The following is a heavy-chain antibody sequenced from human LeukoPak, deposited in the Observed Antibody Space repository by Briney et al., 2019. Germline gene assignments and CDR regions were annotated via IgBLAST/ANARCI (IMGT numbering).Heavy chain of an antibody. CDR3: ARHPDGSGSYRYYGMDV. D-gene: IGHD3-10*01. CDR1: GGSFSGYY. CDR2: IYYSGST. Sequence: SETLSLTCAVYGGSFSGYYWSWIRQPPGKGLEWIGYIYYSGSTNYNPSLKSRVTISVDTSKNQFSLKLSSVTAADTAVYYCARHPDGSGSYRYYGMDVWGQGTTVTVSS. J-gene: IGHJ6*02. V-gene: IGHV4-59*08.